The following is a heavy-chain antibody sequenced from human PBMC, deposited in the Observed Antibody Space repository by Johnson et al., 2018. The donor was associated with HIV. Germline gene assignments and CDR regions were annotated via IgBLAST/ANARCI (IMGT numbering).Heavy chain of an antibody. CDR2: IRYDASNK. CDR3: ASRYTVDAFDI. Sequence: QMLLVESGGGVVQPGRSLRLSCAASGFTFSSYAMHWVRQAPGKGLEWVACIRYDASNKYYADSAKGRFTISSNNSKNTLYLQMNSLRAEDTAVYYCASRYTVDAFDIWGQGTMVTVSS. V-gene: IGHV3-30*02. D-gene: IGHD1-1*01. J-gene: IGHJ3*02. CDR1: GFTFSSYA.